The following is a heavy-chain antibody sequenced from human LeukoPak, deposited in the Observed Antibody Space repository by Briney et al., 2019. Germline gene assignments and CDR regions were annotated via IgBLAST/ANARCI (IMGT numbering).Heavy chain of an antibody. V-gene: IGHV4-34*01. J-gene: IGHJ4*02. CDR2: INRSGST. CDR3: ARGRYLDPLDS. Sequence: SETLSLTCAVYGGSFSGYYWSWIRQPPGKGLEWIGEINRSGSTNYNPSLKSRVTISVDTSKNQFSLKLSSVTAADTAVYYCARGRYLDPLDSWGQGTLVTVSS. CDR1: GGSFSGYY. D-gene: IGHD3-9*01.